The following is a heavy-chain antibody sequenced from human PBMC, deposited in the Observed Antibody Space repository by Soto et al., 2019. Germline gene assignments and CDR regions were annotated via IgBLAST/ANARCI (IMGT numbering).Heavy chain of an antibody. D-gene: IGHD3-22*01. CDR3: ARGGVDYYDSSGYYFSPYYFDY. CDR2: IYHSGST. J-gene: IGHJ4*02. V-gene: IGHV4-30-2*01. Sequence: QLQLQESGSGLVKPSQTLSLTCAVSGGSISSGGYSWSWIRQPPGKGLEWIGYIYHSGSTYYNPSLKRHAAISVDRSKTLLSLKVSSVTAADTAVYYCARGGVDYYDSSGYYFSPYYFDYWGQGTLVTVSS. CDR1: GGSISSGGYS.